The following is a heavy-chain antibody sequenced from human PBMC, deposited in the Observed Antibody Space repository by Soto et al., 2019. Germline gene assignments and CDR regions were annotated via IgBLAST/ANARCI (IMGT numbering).Heavy chain of an antibody. D-gene: IGHD4-17*01. CDR3: TRDSSPTVTADS. CDR1: GFTVSGSY. CDR2: MYSGGST. Sequence: EVQLVESGGGLVQPGGSLRLSCAAFGFTVSGSYMTWVRQAPGKGLEWVSVMYSGGSTYYADSVKGRFTVSRDTSKNTLYLQMNNLRAEATAVYYCTRDSSPTVTADSWGQGTLVTVSS. V-gene: IGHV3-66*01. J-gene: IGHJ4*02.